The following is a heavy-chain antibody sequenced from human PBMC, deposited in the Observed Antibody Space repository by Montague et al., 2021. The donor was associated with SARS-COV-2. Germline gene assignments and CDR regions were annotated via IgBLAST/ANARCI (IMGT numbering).Heavy chain of an antibody. CDR2: IKPDESEK. CDR1: GFTFSNIW. CDR3: AKNGGAHGLDV. D-gene: IGHD4-23*01. Sequence: FLRLSCAASGFTFSNIWMSWVRQAPEKGLEWVANIKPDESEKNYVDSVKGRFSISRDNAKNSLYLQMDNLRAEDTVIYYCAKNGGAHGLDVWGQGTSVSVSS. V-gene: IGHV3-7*01. J-gene: IGHJ6*02.